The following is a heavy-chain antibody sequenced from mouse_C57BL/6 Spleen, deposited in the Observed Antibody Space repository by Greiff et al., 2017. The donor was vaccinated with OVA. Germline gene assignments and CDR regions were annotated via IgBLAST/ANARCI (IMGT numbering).Heavy chain of an antibody. CDR2: IDPETGGT. D-gene: IGHD1-1*01. Sequence: QVQLKQSGAELVRPGASVTLSCKASGYTFTDYEMHWVKQTPVHGLEWIGAIDPETGGTAYNQKFKGKAILTADKSSSTAYMELRSLTSEDSAVYYCTRLYQPTPTVVATGDYWGQGTTLTVSS. J-gene: IGHJ2*01. V-gene: IGHV1-15*01. CDR1: GYTFTDYE. CDR3: TRLYQPTPTVVATGDY.